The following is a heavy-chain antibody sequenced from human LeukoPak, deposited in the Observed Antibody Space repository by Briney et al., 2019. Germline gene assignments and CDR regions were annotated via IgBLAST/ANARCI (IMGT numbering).Heavy chain of an antibody. J-gene: IGHJ4*02. CDR2: IYISGST. D-gene: IGHD5-18*01. Sequence: SETLSLTCTVSGASISSGNYYWNWIRQPAGKGLEWIGLIYISGSTNYNPSLKSRVTISMDTSKTQFSLKLSSVTAADTAVYYCARGYSYGPNYFDYWGQGTLVTVSS. CDR1: GASISSGNYY. V-gene: IGHV4-61*02. CDR3: ARGYSYGPNYFDY.